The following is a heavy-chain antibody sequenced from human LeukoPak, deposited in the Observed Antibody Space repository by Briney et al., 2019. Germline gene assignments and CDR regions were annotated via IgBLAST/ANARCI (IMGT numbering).Heavy chain of an antibody. D-gene: IGHD4-23*01. J-gene: IGHJ4*02. Sequence: ASVKVSCKASGGTFSSYAISWVRQAPGQGLEWMGGIIPIFGTANYAQKFQGRVTITADESTSTAYMELSSLRSEDTAVYYCARTPPTVVTLYYFVYWGQGTLVTVSS. CDR3: ARTPPTVVTLYYFVY. CDR2: IIPIFGTA. CDR1: GGTFSSYA. V-gene: IGHV1-69*13.